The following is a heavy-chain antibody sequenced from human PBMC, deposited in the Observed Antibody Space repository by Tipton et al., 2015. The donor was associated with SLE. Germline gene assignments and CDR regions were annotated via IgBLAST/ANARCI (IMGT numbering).Heavy chain of an antibody. V-gene: IGHV4-61*01. D-gene: IGHD3-22*01. CDR1: GYSISSGRYS. CDR3: ASDGDDSSGAFDI. Sequence: TLSLTCTVSGYSISSGRYSWNWIRQPPGKGLEWIGYIYYSGSTNYNPSLKSLVTISVDTSKNQFSLKLSSVTAADTAVYYCASDGDDSSGAFDIWGQGTMVTVSS. J-gene: IGHJ3*02. CDR2: IYYSGST.